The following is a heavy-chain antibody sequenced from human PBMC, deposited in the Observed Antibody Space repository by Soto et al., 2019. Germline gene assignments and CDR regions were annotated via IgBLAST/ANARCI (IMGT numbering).Heavy chain of an antibody. Sequence: SETLSLTCFVSGYSITAGGYYWSWICHHPGKGLEWIGSFYSSGSIIYNPSLRSRVSISGDTSSNQFSMSLTSVTAADTARYYCARMYSSGSGWFHPWGQGTLVTSPQ. CDR3: ARMYSSGSGWFHP. CDR2: FYSSGSI. CDR1: GYSITAGGYY. V-gene: IGHV4-31*03. D-gene: IGHD6-19*01. J-gene: IGHJ5*02.